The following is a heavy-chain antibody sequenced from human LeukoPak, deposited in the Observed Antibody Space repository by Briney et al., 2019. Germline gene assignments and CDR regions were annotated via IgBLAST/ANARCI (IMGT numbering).Heavy chain of an antibody. V-gene: IGHV3-30-3*01. J-gene: IGHJ6*02. CDR3: ARTSGGSPVVEDYYYGVDV. D-gene: IGHD2-15*01. Sequence: GGSLRLSCAASGFTFSSYAMHWVRQAPGKGLEWVAVISYDGSNKYYADSVKGRFTISRDNSKNTLYLQMNSLRAEDTAVYYCARTSGGSPVVEDYYYGVDVWGQGTTVTVSS. CDR1: GFTFSSYA. CDR2: ISYDGSNK.